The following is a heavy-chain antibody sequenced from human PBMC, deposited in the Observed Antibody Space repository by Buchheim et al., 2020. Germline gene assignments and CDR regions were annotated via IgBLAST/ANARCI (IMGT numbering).Heavy chain of an antibody. J-gene: IGHJ2*01. CDR3: ARPARRDGYNYLWYFDL. CDR1: GGSISSSSYY. Sequence: QLQLQESGPGLVKPSETLSLTCTVSGGSISSSSYYWGWIRQPPGKGLEWIGSIYYSGSTYYNPSLKSRVTISVDTSKNQFSLKLSSVTAADTAVYYCARPARRDGYNYLWYFDLWGRGTL. V-gene: IGHV4-39*01. CDR2: IYYSGST. D-gene: IGHD5-24*01.